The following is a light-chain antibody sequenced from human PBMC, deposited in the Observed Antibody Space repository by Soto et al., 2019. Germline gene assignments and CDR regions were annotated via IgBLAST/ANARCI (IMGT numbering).Light chain of an antibody. J-gene: IGLJ2*01. V-gene: IGLV2-14*01. CDR3: SSYTRSSTLYVV. CDR2: DVS. CDR1: SSDVGGYNY. Sequence: QSALTQPASVSGSPGQSITISCTGTSSDVGGYNYVSRYQQHPGKAPKLMIYDVSNRPSGVSNRFSGSKSGNTASLTISGLQAEDEADYYCSSYTRSSTLYVVFAGGTKVTVL.